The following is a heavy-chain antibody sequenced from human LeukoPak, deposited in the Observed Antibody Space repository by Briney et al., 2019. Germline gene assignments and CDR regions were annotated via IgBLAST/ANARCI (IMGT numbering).Heavy chain of an antibody. D-gene: IGHD3-22*01. Sequence: GGSLRLSCAASGFTFSSYDMHWVRQATGKGLEWVSAIGTAGDTYYPGSVKGRFTISRENAKNSLYLQMNSLRAGDTAAYYCARAPSYYYDSSGYPYYFDYWGQGTLVTVSS. J-gene: IGHJ4*02. V-gene: IGHV3-13*01. CDR1: GFTFSSYD. CDR3: ARAPSYYYDSSGYPYYFDY. CDR2: IGTAGDT.